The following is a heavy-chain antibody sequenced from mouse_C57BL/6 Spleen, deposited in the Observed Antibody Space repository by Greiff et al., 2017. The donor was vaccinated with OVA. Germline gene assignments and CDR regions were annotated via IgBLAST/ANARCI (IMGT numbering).Heavy chain of an antibody. V-gene: IGHV1-22*01. D-gene: IGHD1-1*01. CDR2: INPNNGGT. Sequence: EVKLVESGPELVKPGASVKMSCKASGYTFTDYNMHWVKQSHGKSLEWIGYINPNNGGTSYNQKFKGKATLTVNKSSSTAYMELRSLTSEDSEVYYCARKGLLPMDYWGQGTSVTVSS. CDR1: GYTFTDYN. CDR3: ARKGLLPMDY. J-gene: IGHJ4*01.